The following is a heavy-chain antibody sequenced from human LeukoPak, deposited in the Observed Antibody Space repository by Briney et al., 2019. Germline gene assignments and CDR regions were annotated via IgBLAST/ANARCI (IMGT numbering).Heavy chain of an antibody. J-gene: IGHJ6*03. Sequence: PGGSLRLSCAASGVTFSSYWMSWVRQAPGKGLEWVAHIKQDGSEKYYVDSVKGRFTISRDNAKNSLYLQMNSLRAEDTAVYYCARDRTGTTNYMDVWGKGTTVTVSS. V-gene: IGHV3-7*01. CDR1: GVTFSSYW. CDR3: ARDRTGTTNYMDV. CDR2: IKQDGSEK. D-gene: IGHD1-7*01.